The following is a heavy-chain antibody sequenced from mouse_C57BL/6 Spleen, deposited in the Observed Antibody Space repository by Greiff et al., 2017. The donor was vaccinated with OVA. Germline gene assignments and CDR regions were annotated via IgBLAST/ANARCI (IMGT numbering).Heavy chain of an antibody. CDR2: IYPRSGNT. Sequence: QVHVKQSGAELARPGASVKLSCKASGYTFTSYGISWVKQRTGQGLEWIGEIYPRSGNTYYNEKFKGKATLTADKSSSTAYMELRSLTSEDSAVYFCAIRSNHEDYAMDYWGQGTSVTVSS. CDR1: GYTFTSYG. CDR3: AIRSNHEDYAMDY. V-gene: IGHV1-81*01. J-gene: IGHJ4*01. D-gene: IGHD2-5*01.